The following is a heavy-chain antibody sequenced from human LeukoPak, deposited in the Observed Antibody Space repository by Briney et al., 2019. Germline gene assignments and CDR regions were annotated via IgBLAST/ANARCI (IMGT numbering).Heavy chain of an antibody. CDR2: INQDGSEK. J-gene: IGHJ6*03. V-gene: IGHV3-7*01. Sequence: PGRSLRLSCAASRTTFIHYWMSWVRQAPGKGLEWVANINQDGSEKYYVDSVKGRFIISRDNAENSVYLHMNSLRADDTAVYYCARDVRNRVGLNYYHQYMDVWGKGTTVTVSS. CDR1: RTTFIHYW. CDR3: ARDVRNRVGLNYYHQYMDV. D-gene: IGHD1-26*01.